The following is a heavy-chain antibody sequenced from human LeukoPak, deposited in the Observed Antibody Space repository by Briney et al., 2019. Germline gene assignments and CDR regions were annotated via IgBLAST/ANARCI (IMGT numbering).Heavy chain of an antibody. V-gene: IGHV3-74*03. CDR1: GFTFSNYW. Sequence: PGGSLRLSCAASGFTFSNYWMHWVRQTLGKGLVWVSRINTDGTTTYADSVKGRFTISRDNAKNMLYLQMDSLRAEDTAVYYCARGAGIVGSTTPFDYWGQGALVTVSS. CDR2: INTDGTT. CDR3: ARGAGIVGSTTPFDY. J-gene: IGHJ4*02. D-gene: IGHD1-26*01.